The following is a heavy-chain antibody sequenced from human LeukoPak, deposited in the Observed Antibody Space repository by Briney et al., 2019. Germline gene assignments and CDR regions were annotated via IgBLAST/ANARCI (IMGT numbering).Heavy chain of an antibody. V-gene: IGHV4-61*08. J-gene: IGHJ3*01. CDR1: GGSISSGGYY. CDR2: IYYTGST. CDR3: V. Sequence: SETLSLTCTVSGGSISSGGYYWSWIRQPPGKGLEWIGYIYYTGSTNYNPSLNSRVTMSLDTSKNQFPLRLTSVTAADTAVSSDVWGQGTMVTVSS.